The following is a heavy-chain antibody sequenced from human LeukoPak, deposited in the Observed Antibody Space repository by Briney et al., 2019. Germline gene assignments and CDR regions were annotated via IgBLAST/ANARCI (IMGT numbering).Heavy chain of an antibody. J-gene: IGHJ4*02. CDR1: GGSISSSSYY. CDR2: IYYSGST. V-gene: IGHV4-39*01. D-gene: IGHD6-13*01. CDR3: ARHKGTSSWSGHPFDY. Sequence: SETLSLTCTVSGGSISSSSYYWGWIRQPPGKGLEWIGSIYYSGSTYYNPSLKSRVTISVDTSKNQFSLKLSSATAADTAVYYCARHKGTSSWSGHPFDYWGQGTLVTVSS.